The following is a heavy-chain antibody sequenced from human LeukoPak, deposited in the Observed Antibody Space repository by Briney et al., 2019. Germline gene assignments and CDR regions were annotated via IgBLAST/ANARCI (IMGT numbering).Heavy chain of an antibody. Sequence: PGGSLRLSCAASGFAFSSYAMNWVRKDPGKGLEWVSRISDSGAATYYAGSVKGRFTISRDNSKNTLYLHMNSLRADDTAVYYCAKVDIPMGRLINSWGQGTLVSVSS. J-gene: IGHJ4*02. CDR3: AKVDIPMGRLINS. CDR1: GFAFSSYA. V-gene: IGHV3-23*01. D-gene: IGHD5-18*01. CDR2: ISDSGAAT.